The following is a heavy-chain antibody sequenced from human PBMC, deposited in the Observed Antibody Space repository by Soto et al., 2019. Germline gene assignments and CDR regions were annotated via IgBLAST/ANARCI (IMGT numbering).Heavy chain of an antibody. V-gene: IGHV3-30-3*01. CDR3: ARDGGTSPFDY. D-gene: IGHD1-1*01. Sequence: QVQLVESGGGVVQPGRPLRLSCAASGFTFSSYAMHWVRQAPGKGLEWVAVISYDGSNKYYADSVKGRFTISRDNSKNTLYLQMNSLRAEDTAVYYCARDGGTSPFDYWGQGTLVTVSS. J-gene: IGHJ4*02. CDR2: ISYDGSNK. CDR1: GFTFSSYA.